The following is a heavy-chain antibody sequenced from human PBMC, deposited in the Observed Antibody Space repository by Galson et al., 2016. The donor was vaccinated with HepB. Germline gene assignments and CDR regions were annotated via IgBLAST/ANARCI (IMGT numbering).Heavy chain of an antibody. CDR3: AKDRNRYDFYSMDV. J-gene: IGHJ6*02. CDR1: GLTFSSYG. D-gene: IGHD5-12*01. CDR2: ILYDGSNK. V-gene: IGHV3-30*18. Sequence: SLRLSCAASGLTFSSYGMHWVRQAPGKGLEWVAVILYDGSNKYYADSVKGRFTISRDNSKNTLYLQMNSLRAEDTAVYYCAKDRNRYDFYSMDVWGQGTTVTASS.